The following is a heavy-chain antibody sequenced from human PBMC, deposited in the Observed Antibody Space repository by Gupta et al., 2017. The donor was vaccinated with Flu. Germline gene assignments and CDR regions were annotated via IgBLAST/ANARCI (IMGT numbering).Heavy chain of an antibody. D-gene: IGHD3-3*01. CDR1: GFDFKNTW. CDR3: TTSLAYFEFWSDNVEFDH. CDR2: IKSKIDGGTP. V-gene: IGHV3-15*05. Sequence: EVLLEESGGGFVSPGGSLRLSCVASGFDFKNTWMSWVRKAPGKGLQWVGRIKSKIDGGTPGYVAAVKGRFTISRDDSQNTLYLEMNSLKVEDTGTYYCTTSLAYFEFWSDNVEFDHWGQGTLVTVSS. J-gene: IGHJ5*02.